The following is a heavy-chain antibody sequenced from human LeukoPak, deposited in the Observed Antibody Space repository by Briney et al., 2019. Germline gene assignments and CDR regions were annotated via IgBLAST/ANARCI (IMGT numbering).Heavy chain of an antibody. CDR3: ARGFCSGGTCYRITGTFDV. CDR2: ISLAGTYI. V-gene: IGHV3-21*01. Sequence: PGGSLRLSCAASELSFKTYSMNWLRQPPGKGLEWVASISLAGTYIDYADSVKGRFTISRDNGNNSLFLEMTSLRADDTAVYYCARGFCSGGTCYRITGTFDVWGHGTMVSVSS. D-gene: IGHD2-15*01. CDR1: ELSFKTYS. J-gene: IGHJ3*01.